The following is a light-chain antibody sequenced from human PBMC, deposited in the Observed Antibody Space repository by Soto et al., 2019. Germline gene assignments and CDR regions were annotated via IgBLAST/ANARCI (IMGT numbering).Light chain of an antibody. V-gene: IGKV3-20*01. CDR2: GTS. CDR1: QSLSTSY. J-gene: IGKJ4*01. Sequence: NVLTQSPGALSLSPGERATLSCRASQSLSTSYLAWYQQKPGQAPRLLTYGTSSRASGIPDRFSGSGSGTDFTLTISRLEPEDFAVYYCQNYGSSSLTFGGGTKVDIK. CDR3: QNYGSSSLT.